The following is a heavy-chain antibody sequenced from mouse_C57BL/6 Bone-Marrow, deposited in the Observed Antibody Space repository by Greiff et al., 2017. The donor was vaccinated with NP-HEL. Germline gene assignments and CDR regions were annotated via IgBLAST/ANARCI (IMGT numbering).Heavy chain of an antibody. CDR2: ISYDGSN. Sequence: DVQLQESGPGLVKPSQSLSLTCPVTGYSITSGYYWNWIRQFPGNKLEWMGYISYDGSNNYNPSLKNRISITRDTSKNQFFLKLNSVTTEDTATYYCAREGTRFDYWGQGTTLTVSS. CDR1: GYSITSGYY. CDR3: AREGTRFDY. V-gene: IGHV3-6*01. J-gene: IGHJ2*01.